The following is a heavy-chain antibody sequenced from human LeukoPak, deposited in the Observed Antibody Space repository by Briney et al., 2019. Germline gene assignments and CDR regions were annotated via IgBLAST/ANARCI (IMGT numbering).Heavy chain of an antibody. Sequence: ASVKVSCKASGYSFTGYYLHWVRQAPGQGLEWMGWINPNSGGTNYALKFQGRVTMTRDTSISTAYMDLSRPTSDDTAVYYCARDEHDYWGQGTLVTVSS. D-gene: IGHD1/OR15-1a*01. CDR2: INPNSGGT. CDR3: ARDEHDY. J-gene: IGHJ4*02. V-gene: IGHV1-2*02. CDR1: GYSFTGYY.